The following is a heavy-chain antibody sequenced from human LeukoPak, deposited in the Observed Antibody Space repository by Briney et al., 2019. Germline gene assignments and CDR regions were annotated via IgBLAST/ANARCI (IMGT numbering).Heavy chain of an antibody. CDR1: GGTFSSYW. J-gene: IGHJ6*03. D-gene: IGHD1-1*01. CDR3: ARAGGTQRINSHSYMDV. V-gene: IGHV3-74*01. CDR2: INSDGSST. Sequence: GGSLRLSCAASGGTFSSYWRHWVRQAPGKGLVLVSRINSDGSSTSYADSVKGRFTISRDNAKNSLYLQMHSLRAEDTAVYYCARAGGTQRINSHSYMDVWGKGTTVTVSS.